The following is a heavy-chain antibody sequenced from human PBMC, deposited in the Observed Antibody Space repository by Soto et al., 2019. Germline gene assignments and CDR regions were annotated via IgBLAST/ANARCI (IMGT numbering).Heavy chain of an antibody. Sequence: SETLSLTCTVSGGSISSYYWSWIRQPAGEGLEWIGRIYTSGSTNYNPSLKSRVTMSVDTSKNQFSLKLSSVTAADTAVYYCARGYYDFWSGPGGFDPWGQGTLVTVSS. CDR1: GGSISSYY. V-gene: IGHV4-4*07. CDR3: ARGYYDFWSGPGGFDP. J-gene: IGHJ5*02. D-gene: IGHD3-3*01. CDR2: IYTSGST.